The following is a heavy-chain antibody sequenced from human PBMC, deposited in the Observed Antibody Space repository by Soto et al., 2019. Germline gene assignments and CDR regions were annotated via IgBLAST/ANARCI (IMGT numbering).Heavy chain of an antibody. CDR3: ARDRTHYYDSSGYYYKYYYGMDV. Sequence: PSETLSLTCTVSGGSISSYYWSWIRQPPGKGLEWIGYIYYSGSTNYNPSLKSRVTISVDTSKNQFSLKLSSVTAADTAVYYCARDRTHYYDSSGYYYKYYYGMDVWGQGTTVTVS. CDR1: GGSISSYY. V-gene: IGHV4-59*01. J-gene: IGHJ6*02. D-gene: IGHD3-22*01. CDR2: IYYSGST.